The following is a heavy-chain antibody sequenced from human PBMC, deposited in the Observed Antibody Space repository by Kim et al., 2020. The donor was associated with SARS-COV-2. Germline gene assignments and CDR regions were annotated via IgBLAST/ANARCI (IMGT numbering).Heavy chain of an antibody. Sequence: GGSLRLSCAASGFTFSSYGMHWVRQAPGKGLEWVAVIWYDGSNKYYADSVKGRFTISRDNSKNTLYLQMNSLRAEDTAVYYCARDLPTVGGYYYYGMDVWGQGTTVTVSS. CDR1: GFTFSSYG. CDR3: ARDLPTVGGYYYYGMDV. CDR2: IWYDGSNK. V-gene: IGHV3-33*01. J-gene: IGHJ6*02. D-gene: IGHD4-17*01.